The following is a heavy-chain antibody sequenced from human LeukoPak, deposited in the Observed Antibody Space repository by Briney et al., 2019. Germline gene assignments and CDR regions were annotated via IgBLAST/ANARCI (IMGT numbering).Heavy chain of an antibody. CDR1: GFTFDDYA. CDR2: ISWNSGSI. CDR3: AKDKNYYYGSGSYLD. Sequence: GGSLRLSCAASGFTFDDYAMHWVRQAPGKGLEWVSGISWNSGSIGYADSVKGRFTISRDNAKNSLYLQMNSLRAEDTALYYCAKDKNYYYGSGSYLDWGQGTLVTVSS. J-gene: IGHJ4*02. D-gene: IGHD3-10*01. V-gene: IGHV3-9*01.